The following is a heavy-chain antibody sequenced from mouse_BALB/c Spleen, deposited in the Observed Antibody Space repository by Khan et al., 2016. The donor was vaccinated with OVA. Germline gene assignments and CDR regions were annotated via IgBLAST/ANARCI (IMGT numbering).Heavy chain of an antibody. J-gene: IGHJ3*01. V-gene: IGHV1-77*01. Sequence: QVRLQQSGPELVKPGASVKMSCKASGYSFTDYIISWVKQRTGQGLQWIGEIYPGSGSLYSNEKFKGKATLTADKSSNTAYMQLSSLTSEDSAVYFCTRRDCGSSYPGFAYWGQGTLVTVSA. CDR2: IYPGSGSL. CDR3: TRRDCGSSYPGFAY. CDR1: GYSFTDYI. D-gene: IGHD1-1*01.